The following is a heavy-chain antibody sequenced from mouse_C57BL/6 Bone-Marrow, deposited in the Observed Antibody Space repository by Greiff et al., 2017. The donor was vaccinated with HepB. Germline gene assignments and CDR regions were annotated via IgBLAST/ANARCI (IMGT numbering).Heavy chain of an antibody. Sequence: EVQLQQSGAELVRPGASVKLSCTASGFNIKDDYMHWVKQRPEQGLEWIGWIDPENGDTEYASKFQGKATITADTSSNTAYLQLSSLTSEYTAVYYCTSYWVAYWGQGTLVTVSA. J-gene: IGHJ3*01. CDR2: IDPENGDT. V-gene: IGHV14-4*01. CDR1: GFNIKDDY. CDR3: TSYWVAY.